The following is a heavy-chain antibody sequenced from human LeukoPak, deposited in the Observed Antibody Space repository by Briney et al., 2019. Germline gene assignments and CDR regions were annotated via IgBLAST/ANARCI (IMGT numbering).Heavy chain of an antibody. CDR2: IKQDGSEK. CDR3: ARDGSSGYYYVAPYYFDY. Sequence: GGSLRLSCAASGFTFSSYAMSWVRQAPGKGLEWVANIKQDGSEKYYMDSVKGRFTISRDNAKNSLYLQMNSLRAEDTAVYYCARDGSSGYYYVAPYYFDYWGQGTLVTVSS. CDR1: GFTFSSYA. V-gene: IGHV3-7*01. D-gene: IGHD3-22*01. J-gene: IGHJ4*02.